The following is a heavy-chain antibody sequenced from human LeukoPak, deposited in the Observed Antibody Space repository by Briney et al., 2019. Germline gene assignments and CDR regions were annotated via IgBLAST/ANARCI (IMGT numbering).Heavy chain of an antibody. J-gene: IGHJ4*02. CDR2: MNPNSGNT. CDR1: GYTFTSYD. Sequence: GASVKVSCKAFGYTFTSYDINWVRQATGQGLEWMGWMNPNSGNTGYAQKFQGRVTMTRNTSISTAYMELSSLRSEDTAVYYCARGRLGITMVRGVRTKQYYFDYWGRGTLVTVSS. V-gene: IGHV1-8*01. CDR3: ARGRLGITMVRGVRTKQYYFDY. D-gene: IGHD3-10*01.